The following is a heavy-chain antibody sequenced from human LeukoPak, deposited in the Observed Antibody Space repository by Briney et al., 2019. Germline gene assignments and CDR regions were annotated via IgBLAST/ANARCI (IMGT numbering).Heavy chain of an antibody. Sequence: KASETLSLTSTVSGGSISSYYWSWIRQPPGKGLEWIGNIYYSGSTNYNPSLKSRVTISVDTSKNQFSLNLRSVTAADTAVFYCARVHRLVPGPFHIWGQGTMVIVSS. V-gene: IGHV4-59*01. CDR3: ARVHRLVPGPFHI. CDR2: IYYSGST. CDR1: GGSISSYY. D-gene: IGHD6-6*01. J-gene: IGHJ3*02.